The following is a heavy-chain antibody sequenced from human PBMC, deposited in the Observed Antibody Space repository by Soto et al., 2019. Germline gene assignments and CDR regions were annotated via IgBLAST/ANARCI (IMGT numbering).Heavy chain of an antibody. J-gene: IGHJ4*02. CDR2: MNPNSGNT. D-gene: IGHD1-26*01. CDR3: ARERSGSSDF. Sequence: QVQLVQSGAEVKKPGASVKVSCKASGYTFTSYDINWVRQATGQGLEWMGWMNPNSGNTGYAQKFQGRVTMTRNTSMLTAHRELRSLRSEETAGYFCARERSGSSDFWCQGAGVSVPS. CDR1: GYTFTSYD. V-gene: IGHV1-8*01.